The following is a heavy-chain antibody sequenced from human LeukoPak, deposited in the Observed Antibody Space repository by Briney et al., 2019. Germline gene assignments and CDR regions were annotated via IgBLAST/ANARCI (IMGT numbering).Heavy chain of an antibody. Sequence: PGGSLRLSCTASGFTFSTYAMHWVRQAPGKGLEWVAVIWYDGSNKYYADSVKGRFTTSRDNSKNTLYLQMNSLRAEDTAVYYCARDLHYYDFWSGSFDYWGQGTLVTVSS. D-gene: IGHD3-3*01. J-gene: IGHJ4*02. V-gene: IGHV3-33*08. CDR2: IWYDGSNK. CDR3: ARDLHYYDFWSGSFDY. CDR1: GFTFSTYA.